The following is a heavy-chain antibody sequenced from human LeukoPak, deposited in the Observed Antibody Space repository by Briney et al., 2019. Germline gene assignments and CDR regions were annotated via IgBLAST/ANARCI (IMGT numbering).Heavy chain of an antibody. CDR3: ARGYYDSSGYAPPVDY. J-gene: IGHJ4*02. Sequence: GGSLRLSCAASGFTFSSHWMHWVRQAPGKGLVWVSRINSDGSNTAYADSVKGRFTISRDNAKNTLYLQMNSLRAEDTALYYCARGYYDSSGYAPPVDYWGQGTLVTVSS. V-gene: IGHV3-74*01. CDR2: INSDGSNT. CDR1: GFTFSSHW. D-gene: IGHD3-22*01.